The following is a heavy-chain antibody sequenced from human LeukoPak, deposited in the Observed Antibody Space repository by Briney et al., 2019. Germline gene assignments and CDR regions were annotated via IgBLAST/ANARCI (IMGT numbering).Heavy chain of an antibody. CDR1: GGSVSSYY. CDR3: ARADIVVAPAAPYDPNYYYYYYMDV. CDR2: IYYSGGT. D-gene: IGHD2-2*01. J-gene: IGHJ6*03. V-gene: IGHV4-59*02. Sequence: PSETLSLTCTVSGGSVSSYYWSWIRQPPGKGLEWIGYIYYSGGTNYNPSLKSRVTISVDTSKNQFSLKLSSVTAADTAVYYCARADIVVAPAAPYDPNYYYYYYMDVWGKGTTVTVSS.